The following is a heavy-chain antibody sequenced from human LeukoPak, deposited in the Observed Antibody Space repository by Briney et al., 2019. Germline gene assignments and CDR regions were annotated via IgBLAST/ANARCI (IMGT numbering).Heavy chain of an antibody. CDR1: GYSISSGYY. CDR2: IWHSGST. Sequence: PSETLSLTCTVSGYSISSGYYWGWVRQSPGKGLEWIGRIWHSGSTYYNPSLKSRVTISVDTSKNQFSLKLSSVTAADTAVYYCARDSVRDGYNWGDAFDIWGQGTMVTVSS. D-gene: IGHD5-24*01. J-gene: IGHJ3*02. CDR3: ARDSVRDGYNWGDAFDI. V-gene: IGHV4-38-2*02.